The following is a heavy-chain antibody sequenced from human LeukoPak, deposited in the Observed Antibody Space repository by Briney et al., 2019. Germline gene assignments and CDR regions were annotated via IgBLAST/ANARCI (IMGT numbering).Heavy chain of an antibody. V-gene: IGHV4-59*08. CDR3: ASHTYYYGSGLTFDY. D-gene: IGHD3-10*01. CDR2: IYYSGST. J-gene: IGHJ4*02. Sequence: SETLSLTCTVSGGSITSYYWSWIRQPPGKGLEWIGYIYYSGSTNYNPSLKSRVTISVDTSKNQFSLKLSSVTAADTAVYYCASHTYYYGSGLTFDYWGQGTLVTVSS. CDR1: GGSITSYY.